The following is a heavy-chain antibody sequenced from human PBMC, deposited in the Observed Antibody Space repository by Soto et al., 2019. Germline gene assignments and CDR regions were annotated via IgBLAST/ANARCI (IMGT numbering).Heavy chain of an antibody. V-gene: IGHV3-30*04. CDR3: VSPHSESSNAFDL. J-gene: IGHJ5*02. CDR2: ISYDGENQ. Sequence: GGSLRLSCAASGFSFSHYAMHWVRQPPGKGLEWVALISYDGENQYFTDSVRGRFTISRDNSKTAVYLEMNDLRLDDTATYYCVSPHSESSNAFDLWGQGTLVTAPQ. CDR1: GFSFSHYA. D-gene: IGHD3-10*01.